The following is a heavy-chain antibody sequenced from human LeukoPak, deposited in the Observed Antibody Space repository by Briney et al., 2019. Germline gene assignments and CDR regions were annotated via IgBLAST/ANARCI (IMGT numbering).Heavy chain of an antibody. Sequence: GGSLRLSCAASGFTFSDYYMSWIRQAPGKGLEWVSYISSSGSTIYYADSVKGRFTISRDNAKNSLYLQMNSLRAEDTAAYYCARVPRIHLGGYYFDYWGQGTLVTVSS. D-gene: IGHD5-18*01. CDR1: GFTFSDYY. CDR3: ARVPRIHLGGYYFDY. V-gene: IGHV3-11*04. CDR2: ISSSGSTI. J-gene: IGHJ4*02.